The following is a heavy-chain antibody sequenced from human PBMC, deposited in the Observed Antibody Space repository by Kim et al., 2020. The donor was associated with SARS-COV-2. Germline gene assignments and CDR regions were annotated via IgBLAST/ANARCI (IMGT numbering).Heavy chain of an antibody. J-gene: IGHJ4*02. CDR2: IYYSGNT. D-gene: IGHD1-20*01. CDR1: GDSISSNSFY. V-gene: IGHV4-39*01. Sequence: SETLSLTCTVSGDSISSNSFYWGWTRQPPGKGLEWIGSIYYSGNTYYNSSLKSRLTISVDTSKNQFSLKLRSVTATDTAVYYCARHSPEYNWNDVPNSFDSWGQGTLVIVSS. CDR3: ARHSPEYNWNDVPNSFDS.